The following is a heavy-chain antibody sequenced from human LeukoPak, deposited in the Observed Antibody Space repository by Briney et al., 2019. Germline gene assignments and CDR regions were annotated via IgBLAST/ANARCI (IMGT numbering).Heavy chain of an antibody. CDR3: ARDPYSSSWYFADQTYYFDY. D-gene: IGHD6-13*01. V-gene: IGHV6-1*01. J-gene: IGHJ4*02. CDR2: TYYRSKWYN. Sequence: SQTLSLTCAISGDSVSSNSAAWNWIRQSPSRGLEWLGRTYYRSKWYNDYAVSVKSRITINPDTSKNQFSLQLNSVTPEDTAVYYCARDPYSSSWYFADQTYYFDYWGQGTLVTVSS. CDR1: GDSVSSNSAA.